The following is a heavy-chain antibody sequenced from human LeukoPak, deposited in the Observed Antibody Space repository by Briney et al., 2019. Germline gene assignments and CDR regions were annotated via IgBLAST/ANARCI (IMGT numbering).Heavy chain of an antibody. Sequence: GGSLRLSCAASGFTFNSYAMHWVRQATGKGLEWVAVTSYDGTNKNYADSVKGRFTISRDNSKNTLYLQINSLRAEDTAVYYCAKSYSSSWEPTYFDYWGQGTLVTVSS. V-gene: IGHV3-30*04. CDR1: GFTFNSYA. D-gene: IGHD6-13*01. CDR3: AKSYSSSWEPTYFDY. CDR2: TSYDGTNK. J-gene: IGHJ4*02.